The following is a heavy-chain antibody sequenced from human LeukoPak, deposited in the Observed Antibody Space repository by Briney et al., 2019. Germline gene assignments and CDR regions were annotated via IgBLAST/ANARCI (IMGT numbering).Heavy chain of an antibody. CDR2: IIPIFGTA. D-gene: IGHD3-22*01. CDR1: GGTFSSYA. Sequence: ASVKVSCKASGGTFSSYAISWVRQAPGQGLEWMGGIIPIFGTANYAQKFQGRVTITTDESTSTAYMELSSLRSEDTAVYYCASDGSDYDSSGYSYYFDYWGQGTLVTVSS. CDR3: ASDGSDYDSSGYSYYFDY. J-gene: IGHJ4*02. V-gene: IGHV1-69*05.